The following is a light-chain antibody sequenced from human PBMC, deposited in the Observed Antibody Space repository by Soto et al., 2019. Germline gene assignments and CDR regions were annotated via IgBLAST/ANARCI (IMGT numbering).Light chain of an antibody. CDR2: VAX. Sequence: DIQMTQSPSSLAASLGDRVTMPXRASQSVRRFLNWYQQHTVXXTTVXXXVAXTLRSGVPSRFSGSGSGKDFTLTISSLEPEDFALYYCQQRNNWPPSTFGQGTRLEIK. CDR1: QSVRRF. V-gene: IGKV1-39*01. CDR3: QQRNNWPPST. J-gene: IGKJ5*01.